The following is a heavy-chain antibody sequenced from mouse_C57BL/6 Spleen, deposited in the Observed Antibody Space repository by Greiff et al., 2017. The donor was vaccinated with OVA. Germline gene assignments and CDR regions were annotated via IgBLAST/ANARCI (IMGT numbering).Heavy chain of an antibody. Sequence: VQLQQPGAELVKPGASVKMSCKASGYTFTSYWITWVKQRPGPGLEWVGDIYPGSGSTYHNEKFKSKATLTVETSSSTAYMQLSSLTSEDSAVYYCAKGGDYYAMDYWGQGTSVTVSA. CDR1: GYTFTSYW. V-gene: IGHV1-55*01. CDR3: AKGGDYYAMDY. CDR2: IYPGSGST. J-gene: IGHJ4*01.